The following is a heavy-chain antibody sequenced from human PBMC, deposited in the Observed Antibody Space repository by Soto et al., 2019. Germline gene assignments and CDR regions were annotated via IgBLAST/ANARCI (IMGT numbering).Heavy chain of an antibody. CDR1: GFTFSSYG. Sequence: GGSLRLSCAASGFTFSSYGMHWVRQAPGKGLEWVAVISYDGSNKYYADSVKGRFTISRDNSKNTLYLQMNSLRAEDTAVYYCAKDWVDTIFGVVIATLDVWGKGTTVTVSA. CDR2: ISYDGSNK. J-gene: IGHJ6*04. CDR3: AKDWVDTIFGVVIATLDV. V-gene: IGHV3-30*18. D-gene: IGHD3-3*01.